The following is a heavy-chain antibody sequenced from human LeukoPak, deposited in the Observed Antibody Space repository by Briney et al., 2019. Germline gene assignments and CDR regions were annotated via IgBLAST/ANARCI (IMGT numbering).Heavy chain of an antibody. V-gene: IGHV4-30-2*01. J-gene: IGHJ4*02. Sequence: SETLSLTCTASGGSISSGGYYWSWIRQPPGEGLEWIGYIYHSGSTYYNPSLKSRVTISVDRSKNQFSLKLTSVTAADTATYYCARETSLAGFASGLGFNYWGQGILVTVSS. CDR3: ARETSLAGFASGLGFNY. CDR1: GGSISSGGYY. D-gene: IGHD6-19*01. CDR2: IYHSGST.